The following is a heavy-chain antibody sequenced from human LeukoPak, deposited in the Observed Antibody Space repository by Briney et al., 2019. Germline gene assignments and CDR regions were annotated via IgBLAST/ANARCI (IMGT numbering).Heavy chain of an antibody. Sequence: GASVKVSCKASGYTFTGYYMHWVRQAPGQGLEWMGWINPNSGGTNYAQKFQGRVTMTRDTSISTAYMELSRPRSDDTAVYYCARVGAERQQLVRFGQFDYWGQGTLVTVSS. CDR1: GYTFTGYY. D-gene: IGHD6-13*01. J-gene: IGHJ4*02. CDR3: ARVGAERQQLVRFGQFDY. V-gene: IGHV1-2*02. CDR2: INPNSGGT.